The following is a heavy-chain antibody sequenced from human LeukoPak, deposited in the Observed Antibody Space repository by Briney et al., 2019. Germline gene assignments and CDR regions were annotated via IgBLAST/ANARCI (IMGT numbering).Heavy chain of an antibody. V-gene: IGHV3-23*01. Sequence: GGSLRLSCVASGFTFNIYGMSWVRQAPGKGLEWVSSVGGGDDIHYADSVKGRLTGYRDDAKNTVYLPMNSLRAEDTAVYYCARDLITGEPHGMDVWGQGTTVTVSS. CDR2: VGGGDDI. D-gene: IGHD1-20*01. CDR3: ARDLITGEPHGMDV. J-gene: IGHJ6*02. CDR1: GFTFNIYG.